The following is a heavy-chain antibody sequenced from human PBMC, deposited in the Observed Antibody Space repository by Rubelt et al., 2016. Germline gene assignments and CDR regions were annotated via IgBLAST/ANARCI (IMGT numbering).Heavy chain of an antibody. Sequence: EVQLVESGGGLVQPGGSLRLSCAASGFTFSRYWMSWVRQAPGKGPEWVGRIRSKANSYATAYAASVKGRFTIPRDDSKNTAYLQMNSLKTEDTAVYYCAKIGKLAWFGELSAWGQGTLVTVSS. V-gene: IGHV3-73*02. CDR1: GFTFSRYW. CDR2: IRSKANSYAT. CDR3: AKIGKLAWFGELSA. D-gene: IGHD3-10*01. J-gene: IGHJ5*02.